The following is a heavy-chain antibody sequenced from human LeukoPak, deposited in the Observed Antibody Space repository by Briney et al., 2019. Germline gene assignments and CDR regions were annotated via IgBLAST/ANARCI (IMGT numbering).Heavy chain of an antibody. Sequence: GESLKISCKGSGYSFTNYWIGWVRQMPGKGLEWMGIMYPGDSETGYSPSFQGQVTISGDKSISTAYLQWSSLKASDTAMYYCARHETTLGDHVPYWGQGTLVTVSS. D-gene: IGHD1-14*01. CDR2: MYPGDSET. CDR1: GYSFTNYW. V-gene: IGHV5-51*01. CDR3: ARHETTLGDHVPY. J-gene: IGHJ4*02.